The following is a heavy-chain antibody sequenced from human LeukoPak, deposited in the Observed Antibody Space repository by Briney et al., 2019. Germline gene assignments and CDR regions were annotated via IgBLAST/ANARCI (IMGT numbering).Heavy chain of an antibody. CDR2: LYHSDSA. V-gene: IGHV4-38-2*01. J-gene: IGHJ6*03. CDR3: ARQHDSYYYYYIDV. CDR1: GYSISSGYY. Sequence: SVTLSLTCAVSGYSISSGYYWVWIRQPPGRGLEWIGSLYHSDSAYYNTSLRSRVSMSVDTSKNQFSLTLSFVTAADTAVYYCARQHDSYYYYYIDVWGSGTTVTVSS.